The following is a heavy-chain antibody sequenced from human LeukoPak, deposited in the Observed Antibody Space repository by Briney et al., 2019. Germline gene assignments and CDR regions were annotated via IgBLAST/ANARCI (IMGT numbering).Heavy chain of an antibody. CDR1: GYSFSDYF. J-gene: IGHJ6*02. V-gene: IGHV1-2*02. CDR2: IKPNSGGT. CDR3: ARVLRVGATGYGMDV. Sequence: ASVKVSCKASGYSFSDYFTHWVRQAPGQGLEWMGWIKPNSGGTSYVQKFQGRVTMTRDTSISTAYMELSRLRSDDTAVYYCARVLRVGATGYGMDVWGQGTTVTVSS. D-gene: IGHD1-26*01.